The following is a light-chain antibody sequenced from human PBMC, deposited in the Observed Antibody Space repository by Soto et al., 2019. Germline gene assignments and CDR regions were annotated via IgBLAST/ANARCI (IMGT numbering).Light chain of an antibody. Sequence: QLVLTQSSSASASLGSSVKLTCTLSSGHSSYIIAWHQQQPGKAPRYLMKLEGSGSYNKGSGVPDRFSGSSSGADRYLTISTLQFGDEADYYCETWDSNTHVFGGGTKLTVL. CDR2: LEGSGSY. CDR3: ETWDSNTHV. J-gene: IGLJ3*02. V-gene: IGLV4-60*02. CDR1: SGHSSYI.